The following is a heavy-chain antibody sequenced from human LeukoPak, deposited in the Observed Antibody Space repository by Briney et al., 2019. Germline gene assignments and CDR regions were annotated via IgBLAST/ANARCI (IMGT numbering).Heavy chain of an antibody. D-gene: IGHD7-27*01. CDR3: ARDRSWGSQCYFDY. CDR1: GFHFSTYG. Sequence: GGSLRLSCAASGFHFSTYGTHWVRQAPGKGLEWVGVIWYDGSNKIYAESVKGRFTISRDNSKNTLYLQMNSLRAEDTAVYYCARDRSWGSQCYFDYWGQGTLVTVSS. J-gene: IGHJ4*02. CDR2: IWYDGSNK. V-gene: IGHV3-33*01.